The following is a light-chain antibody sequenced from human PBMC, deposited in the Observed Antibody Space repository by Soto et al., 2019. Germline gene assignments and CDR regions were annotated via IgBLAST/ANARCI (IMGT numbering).Light chain of an antibody. CDR2: AAA. Sequence: DIQMPQSPSSLSASVGDRVTITCRASQSISSYLNWYQQKPGKAPKLLIYAAASLQSGVPSRFSASGSGTDFTLTISSLQPEDFATYYCQQGYSTLNFGPGTKVAIK. J-gene: IGKJ3*01. CDR1: QSISSY. CDR3: QQGYSTLN. V-gene: IGKV1-39*01.